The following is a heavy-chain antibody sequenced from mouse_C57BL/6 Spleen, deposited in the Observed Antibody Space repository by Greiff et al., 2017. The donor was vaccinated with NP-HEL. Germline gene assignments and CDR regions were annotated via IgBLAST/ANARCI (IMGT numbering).Heavy chain of an antibody. D-gene: IGHD1-1*01. V-gene: IGHV1-47*01. CDR3: AIFSTVVDY. Sequence: QVQLKQSGAELVKPGASVKMSCKASGYTFTTYPIEWMKQNHGKSLEWIGNFHPYNDDTKYNEKFKDKATLTVEKSSNTVYLELSRLTSEDAAVYYSAIFSTVVDYWGQGTTLTVSS. CDR1: GYTFTTYP. CDR2: FHPYNDDT. J-gene: IGHJ2*01.